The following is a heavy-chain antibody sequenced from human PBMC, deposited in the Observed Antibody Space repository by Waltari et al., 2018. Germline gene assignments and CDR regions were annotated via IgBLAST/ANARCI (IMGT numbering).Heavy chain of an antibody. V-gene: IGHV6-1*01. CDR3: SRESRSLLWFGELPS. D-gene: IGHD3-10*01. Sequence: QVQLQQSGPGLVKPSQTLSLTCAISGDSVSSNSAAWNWIRKSPTRGLEWLGRTYYRAKWYNYYAGTLKSRITINPDTSKNQFSLQLNSVTPEDTAVYYCSRESRSLLWFGELPSWGQGTLVTVSS. J-gene: IGHJ5*02. CDR1: GDSVSSNSAA. CDR2: TYYRAKWYN.